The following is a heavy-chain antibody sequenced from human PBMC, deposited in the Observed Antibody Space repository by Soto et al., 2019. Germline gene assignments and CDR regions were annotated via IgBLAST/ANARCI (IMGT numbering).Heavy chain of an antibody. D-gene: IGHD6-19*01. V-gene: IGHV1-18*01. CDR1: GYTFTSYG. Sequence: ASVKVSCKASGYTFTSYGISWVRQAPGQGLEWMGWISAYNGNTNYAQKLQGRVTMTTDTSTSTAYMELRSLRSDDTAVYYCARDLAVQYSSGWYFGYYYYYGMDVWG. CDR2: ISAYNGNT. J-gene: IGHJ6*02. CDR3: ARDLAVQYSSGWYFGYYYYYGMDV.